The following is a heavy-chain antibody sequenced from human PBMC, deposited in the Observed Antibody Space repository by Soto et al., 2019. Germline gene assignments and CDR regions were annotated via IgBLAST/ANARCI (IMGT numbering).Heavy chain of an antibody. CDR3: ARDLGYYGDYNFDY. J-gene: IGHJ4*02. CDR2: ISYDGSNK. CDR1: GFTFSSYA. Sequence: QVQLVESGGGVVQPGRSLRLSCAASGFTFSSYAMHWVRQAPGKGLEWVAVISYDGSNKYYADSVKGRFTISRDNSKNTLYLQMNSLRAEDTAVYYCARDLGYYGDYNFDYWGQGTLVTVSS. V-gene: IGHV3-30-3*01. D-gene: IGHD4-17*01.